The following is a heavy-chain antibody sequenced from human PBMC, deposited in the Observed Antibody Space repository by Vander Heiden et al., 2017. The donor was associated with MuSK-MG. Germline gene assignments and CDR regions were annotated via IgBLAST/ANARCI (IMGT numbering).Heavy chain of an antibody. D-gene: IGHD3-3*01. CDR1: GGSISSYY. J-gene: IGHJ6*03. CDR2: IYYSGST. V-gene: IGHV4-59*01. Sequence: QVHLPASGPGLVKPSETLSLTCTVSGGSISSYYWIWIRQPPGKGLEWIGYIYYSGSTNYNPARKSRVTISVDTSKNRFSLKLSSVTAADTAVYYCARVAQYYDFWSGYPDYYYYYMDVWGKGTTVTVSS. CDR3: ARVAQYYDFWSGYPDYYYYYMDV.